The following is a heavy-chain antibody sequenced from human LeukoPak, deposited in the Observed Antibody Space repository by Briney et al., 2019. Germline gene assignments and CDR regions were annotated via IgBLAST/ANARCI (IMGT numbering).Heavy chain of an antibody. CDR3: AKEGHGGSSWPYYFDY. CDR1: GFIFSNYG. Sequence: GSLRLSCAASGFIFSNYGMYWVRQAPGKGLEWVAVISYDGSNKYYADSVKGRFTISRDNSKNTLSLQMNSLRAEDTAVYYCAKEGHGGSSWPYYFDYWGQGTLVTVSS. V-gene: IGHV3-30*18. J-gene: IGHJ4*02. CDR2: ISYDGSNK. D-gene: IGHD6-13*01.